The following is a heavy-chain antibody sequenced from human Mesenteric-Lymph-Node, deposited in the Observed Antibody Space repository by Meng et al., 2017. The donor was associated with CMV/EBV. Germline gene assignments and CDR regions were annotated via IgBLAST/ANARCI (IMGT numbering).Heavy chain of an antibody. Sequence: SVKVSCKASGGTFSSYTISWVRQAPGQGPEWMGGILPFFGIPKYAQKFQGRVTITADKTTSTAYMELSRLRSDDTAVYYCASSCSSTSCYPYYGMDVWGQGTTVTVSS. CDR2: ILPFFGIP. D-gene: IGHD2-2*01. CDR1: GGTFSSYT. CDR3: ASSCSSTSCYPYYGMDV. J-gene: IGHJ6*02. V-gene: IGHV1-69*10.